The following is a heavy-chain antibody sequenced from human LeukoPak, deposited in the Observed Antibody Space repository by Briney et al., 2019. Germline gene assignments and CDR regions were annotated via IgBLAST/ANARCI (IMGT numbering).Heavy chain of an antibody. CDR3: ARVYYCSYGVCHSYNY. CDR2: IKPNSGGT. CDR1: GYTFTAHY. J-gene: IGHJ4*02. D-gene: IGHD2-8*01. V-gene: IGHV1-2*02. Sequence: GASVKVSCKSSGYTFTAHYIHWVRQAPAPGLEWMGWIKPNSGGTKFAQKFQGRVTMTRGMSISTAYMELSRLRSDDTAVYYCARVYYCSYGVCHSYNYWGQGTLVTVSS.